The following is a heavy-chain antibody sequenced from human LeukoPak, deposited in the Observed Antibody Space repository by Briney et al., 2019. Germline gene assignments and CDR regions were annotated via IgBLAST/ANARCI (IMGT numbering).Heavy chain of an antibody. V-gene: IGHV1-46*01. Sequence: ASVNVSCKASGYIFTNYWMHWVRQAPGQGLQWMGMFNPGDGVTNYAHNFQDRLTMTRDTSSSTVYMELSSLRSEETAVYYCARGVYYYHSGGYYDFDYWGQGTLVTVSS. D-gene: IGHD3-22*01. CDR2: FNPGDGVT. J-gene: IGHJ4*02. CDR1: GYIFTNYW. CDR3: ARGVYYYHSGGYYDFDY.